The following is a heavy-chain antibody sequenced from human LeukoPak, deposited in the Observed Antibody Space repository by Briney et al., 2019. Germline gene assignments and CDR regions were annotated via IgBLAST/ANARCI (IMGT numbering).Heavy chain of an antibody. J-gene: IGHJ6*03. V-gene: IGHV3-21*01. Sequence: PGGSLRLSCAASGFTFSSYSMNWVRQAPGKGLEWVSSISSSSSYIYYADSVKGRFTISRDNAKNSLYLQMNSLRAEDTAVYYCARAYYYGSGSYYTFYYYYMDVWGKGTTVTISS. CDR2: ISSSSSYI. D-gene: IGHD3-10*01. CDR1: GFTFSSYS. CDR3: ARAYYYGSGSYYTFYYYYMDV.